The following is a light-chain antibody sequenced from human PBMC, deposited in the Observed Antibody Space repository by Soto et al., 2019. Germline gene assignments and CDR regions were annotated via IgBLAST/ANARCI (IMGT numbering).Light chain of an antibody. Sequence: EIVLTQSPGTLSLSPGERATLSCRASQSVSNNYLAWYQQKPGQAPRLLIYGASNRATGIPDRFSGSGSGTDFTLTISSLQPDDSATYYCQQYNTFLTFGGGTTVDIK. CDR3: QQYNTFLT. J-gene: IGKJ4*01. CDR1: QSVSNNY. V-gene: IGKV3-20*01. CDR2: GAS.